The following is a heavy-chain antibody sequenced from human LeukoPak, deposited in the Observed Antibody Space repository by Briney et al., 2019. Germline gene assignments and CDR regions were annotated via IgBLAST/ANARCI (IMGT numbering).Heavy chain of an antibody. CDR1: GGSISSSSYY. J-gene: IGHJ4*02. CDR3: ATQEEEQWLVSFDY. V-gene: IGHV4-39*07. CDR2: IYYSGST. D-gene: IGHD6-19*01. Sequence: SETLSLTCTVSGGSISSSSYYWGWIRQPPGKGLEWIGSIYYSGSTYYNPSLKSRVTISVDTSKNQFSLKLSSVTAADTAVYYCATQEEEQWLVSFDYWGQGTLVTVSS.